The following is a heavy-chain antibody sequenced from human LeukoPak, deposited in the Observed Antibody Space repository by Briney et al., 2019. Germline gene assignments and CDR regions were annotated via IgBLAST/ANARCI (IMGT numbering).Heavy chain of an antibody. CDR1: GGSISSYY. D-gene: IGHD1-26*01. Sequence: PSETLSLTCTVSGGSISSYYWSWIRQPPGKGLEWIGYIYYSGSTNYNPSLKSRVTISVDTSKNQFSLKLSSVTAADTAVYYCATLLEGSSPLYDAFDIWGQGTMVTVSS. V-gene: IGHV4-59*01. CDR2: IYYSGST. CDR3: ATLLEGSSPLYDAFDI. J-gene: IGHJ3*02.